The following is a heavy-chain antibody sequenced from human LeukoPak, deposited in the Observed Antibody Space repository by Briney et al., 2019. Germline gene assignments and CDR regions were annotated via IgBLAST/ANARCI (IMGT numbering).Heavy chain of an antibody. CDR3: VKDRVTEAYGMEV. CDR2: IWYDGSNK. V-gene: IGHV3-33*06. J-gene: IGHJ6*02. CDR1: GFTFSGYG. Sequence: PGGSLRLFCAASGFTFSGYGAHWVRQPPGKGPEWLAVIWYDGSNKHYADTVKGQFTMSIDNSKNTLVLQMNSLTAEGTAVYYCVKDRVTEAYGMEVWGQGTTVIVSS.